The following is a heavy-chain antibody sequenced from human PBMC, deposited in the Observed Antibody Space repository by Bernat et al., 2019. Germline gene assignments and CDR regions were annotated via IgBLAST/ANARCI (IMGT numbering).Heavy chain of an antibody. V-gene: IGHV4-39*01. CDR1: GGSISSSSYY. D-gene: IGHD3-3*01. CDR2: IYYSGST. Sequence: QLQLQESGPGLVKPSETLSLTCTVSGGSISSSSYYWGWIRQPPWKGLEWIGSIYYSGSTYYNPSLKSRVTISVDTSKNQFSLKLSYVTAADTAVYYCARYGITIFGVVSPFDYWGQGTLVTVSS. J-gene: IGHJ4*02. CDR3: ARYGITIFGVVSPFDY.